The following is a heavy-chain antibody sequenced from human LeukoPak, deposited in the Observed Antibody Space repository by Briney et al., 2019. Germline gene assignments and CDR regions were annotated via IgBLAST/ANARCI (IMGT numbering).Heavy chain of an antibody. J-gene: IGHJ6*02. Sequence: GGSLRLSCAASGFTFSSPAMSWVRQAPGKGLEWVSSISSSSSYIYYADSVKGRFTISRDNAKNSLYLQMNSLRAEDTALYYCAKDIRPGYSSSWYAYYGMDVWGQGTTVTVSS. CDR1: GFTFSSPA. CDR3: AKDIRPGYSSSWYAYYGMDV. V-gene: IGHV3-21*04. D-gene: IGHD6-13*01. CDR2: ISSSSSYI.